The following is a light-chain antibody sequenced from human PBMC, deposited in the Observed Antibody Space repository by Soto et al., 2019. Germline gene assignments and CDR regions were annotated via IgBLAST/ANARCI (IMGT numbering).Light chain of an antibody. Sequence: ALTQPASVSGSPGQSITISCAGTSSDVGAYNYVSWYQHHPGKAPKLMIYDVNNRPSGDSNRFSGSKSGNTASLTISGLQAEDEADYYCSSWTSGATYVFGSGPQLTVL. CDR3: SSWTSGATYV. CDR1: SSDVGAYNY. J-gene: IGLJ1*01. V-gene: IGLV2-14*03. CDR2: DVN.